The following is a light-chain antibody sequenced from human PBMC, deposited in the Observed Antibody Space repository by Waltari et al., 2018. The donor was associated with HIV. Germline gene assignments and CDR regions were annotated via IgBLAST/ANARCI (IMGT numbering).Light chain of an antibody. V-gene: IGLV2-14*01. CDR2: NAN. CDR1: DSDIGIYAY. J-gene: IGLJ3*02. Sequence: QSALTQPASVSGSPGQSVTISCIGSDSDIGIYAYISWYHHPPNRAPRLVVFNANSRPSGSPFRFAGSKSGNTASLTISGLQADDEGVYYCSSYVTGGSLLFGGGTQVTVL. CDR3: SSYVTGGSLL.